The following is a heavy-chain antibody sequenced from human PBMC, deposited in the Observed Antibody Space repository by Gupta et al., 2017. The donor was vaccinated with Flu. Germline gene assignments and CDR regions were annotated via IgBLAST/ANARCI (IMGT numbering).Heavy chain of an antibody. CDR2: ISGDGSST. D-gene: IGHD5-12*01. CDR3: ERGGSGYDWGGY. V-gene: IGHV3-74*01. Sequence: EVQLVESGGGLVQPGGSLRLSCAASGFTFSSYWMHWVRQGPGKGLVWVIRISGDGSSTSYADSVKGRFIISRDNAPKTLYLQMKRVRAEDMYVYSYERGGSGYDWGGYWGQGSLVTVSS. CDR1: GFTFSSYW. J-gene: IGHJ4*02.